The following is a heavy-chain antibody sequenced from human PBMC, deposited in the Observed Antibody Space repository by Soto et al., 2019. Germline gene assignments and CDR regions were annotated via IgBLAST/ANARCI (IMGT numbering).Heavy chain of an antibody. CDR2: SRNKANSYTT. J-gene: IGHJ1*01. CDR1: GLTFSDHY. Sequence: EVQLVESGGGLVQPGGSLRLSCAASGLTFSDHYSDWVRQVPGKGLEWVGRSRNKANSYTTEYAASVKGRFTLSRDDSTNSVYLQMNSLKTGDTAVYYCALGGGFQHWGQGTLVTVSS. V-gene: IGHV3-72*01. CDR3: ALGGGFQH. D-gene: IGHD3-16*01.